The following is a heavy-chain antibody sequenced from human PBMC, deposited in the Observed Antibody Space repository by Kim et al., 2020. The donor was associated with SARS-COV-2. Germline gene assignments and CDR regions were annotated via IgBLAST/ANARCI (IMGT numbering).Heavy chain of an antibody. D-gene: IGHD2-15*01. Sequence: GGSLRLSCAASGFTFSYYSMNWVRQAPGKGLEGVSSISTSSGSIYYADSVKGRFTISRDNAKNSLYLQMNSLRAEDTAVYYCATDLRGAQPNYWGQGTLVTVSS. CDR1: GFTFSYYS. V-gene: IGHV3-21*01. CDR2: ISTSSGSI. J-gene: IGHJ4*02. CDR3: ATDLRGAQPNY.